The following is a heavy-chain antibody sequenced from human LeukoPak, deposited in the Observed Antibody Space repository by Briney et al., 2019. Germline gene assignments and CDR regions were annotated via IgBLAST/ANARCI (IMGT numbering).Heavy chain of an antibody. Sequence: GESLRLSCAASGFTFSSYWMSWVRQAPGKGLEWLANIPQDGTEKYYVDSVKGRFTISRDNAKNSLYLQMNSLRAEDTAIYYCARAPHYGDFTRWGYYFGMDVWGHGPTVTVSS. J-gene: IGHJ6*02. CDR2: IPQDGTEK. D-gene: IGHD4-17*01. CDR3: ARAPHYGDFTRWGYYFGMDV. V-gene: IGHV3-7*01. CDR1: GFTFSSYW.